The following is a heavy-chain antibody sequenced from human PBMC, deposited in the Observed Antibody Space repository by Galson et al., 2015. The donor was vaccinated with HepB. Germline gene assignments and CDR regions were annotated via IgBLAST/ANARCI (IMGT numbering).Heavy chain of an antibody. CDR2: ISGSSSTI. Sequence: SLRLSCAASGFTFSSYSMNWVRQAPGKGLEWVSYISGSSSTIYYADSVKGRFTISRDNAKNSLYLQMNSLRAEDTAVYYCAKYGSGNSWGAFDIWGQGTMVTVSS. CDR1: GFTFSSYS. J-gene: IGHJ3*02. D-gene: IGHD3-10*01. CDR3: AKYGSGNSWGAFDI. V-gene: IGHV3-48*01.